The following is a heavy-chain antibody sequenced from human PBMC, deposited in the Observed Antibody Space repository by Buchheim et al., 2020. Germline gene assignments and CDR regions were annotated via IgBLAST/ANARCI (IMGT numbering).Heavy chain of an antibody. CDR2: MNPSSGNT. J-gene: IGHJ4*02. V-gene: IGHV1-8*01. CDR1: GYTFSSSD. Sequence: QVQLVQSGAEVKKPGASVKVSCKTSGYTFSSSDIHWVRQATGQGLEWMGWMNPSSGNTAYAQNFQGRVTMTRNTSINTAYMELSGLTSEDTAMHYCAKLHPGDYWGQGTL. CDR3: AKLHPGDY.